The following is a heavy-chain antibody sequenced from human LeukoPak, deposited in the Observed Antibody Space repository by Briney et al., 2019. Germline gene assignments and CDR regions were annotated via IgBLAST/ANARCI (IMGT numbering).Heavy chain of an antibody. CDR1: GLTFHMSA. V-gene: IGHV3-30-3*01. CDR2: ISFDGGNK. J-gene: IGHJ4*02. CDR3: ARGVAGIAAASFDY. Sequence: GGSLRLSYATSGLTFHMSAMQCVRLAPGKGLDWVAVISFDGGNKFYADSVKGRFSISRDNSKNTLFLQMNSLGLDDTAVYFCARGVAGIAAASFDYCGQGTLVTVSS. D-gene: IGHD6-13*01.